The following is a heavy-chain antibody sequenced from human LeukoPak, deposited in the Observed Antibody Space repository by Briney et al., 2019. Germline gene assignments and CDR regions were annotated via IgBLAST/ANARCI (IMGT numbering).Heavy chain of an antibody. CDR3: ARDLGGSGSYYNVGD. CDR1: GGTFSSYT. Sequence: GASVKVSCKASGGTFSSYTISWVRQAPGQGLEWMGRIIPILGIANYAQKFQGRVTITADKSTSTAYMELSSLRSEDTAVYYCARDLGGSGSYYNVGDWGQGTLVTVSS. D-gene: IGHD3-10*01. V-gene: IGHV1-69*04. J-gene: IGHJ4*02. CDR2: IIPILGIA.